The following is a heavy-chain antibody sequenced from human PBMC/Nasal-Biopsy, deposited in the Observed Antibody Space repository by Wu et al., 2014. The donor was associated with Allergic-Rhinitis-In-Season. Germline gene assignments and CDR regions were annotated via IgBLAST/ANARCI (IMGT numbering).Heavy chain of an antibody. D-gene: IGHD4-17*01. CDR1: GGSISSGDYY. V-gene: IGHV4-30-4*01. CDR2: QSIISGST. CDR3: ARDYGADGNWFDP. Sequence: TLSLTCTVSGGSISSGDYYWSWIRQPPREGASGSGLGDQSIISGSTYYNPSLKSRVTISVDTSKNQFSLKLSSVTAADTAVYYCARDYGADGNWFDPWAREPWSPSPQ. J-gene: IGHJ5*02.